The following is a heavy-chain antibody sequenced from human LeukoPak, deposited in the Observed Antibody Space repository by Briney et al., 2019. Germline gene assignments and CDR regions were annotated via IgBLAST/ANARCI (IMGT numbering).Heavy chain of an antibody. CDR1: GFTFSSYS. D-gene: IGHD6-19*01. V-gene: IGHV3-48*02. Sequence: GGSLRLSCAASGFTFSSYSMNWVRQAPGEGLEWVSYISSSSSTIYYADSVKGRFTISRDNAKNSLYLQMNSLRDEDTAVYYCVRGAYSSGWYSDFDYWSQGTLVTVSS. CDR2: ISSSSSTI. J-gene: IGHJ4*02. CDR3: VRGAYSSGWYSDFDY.